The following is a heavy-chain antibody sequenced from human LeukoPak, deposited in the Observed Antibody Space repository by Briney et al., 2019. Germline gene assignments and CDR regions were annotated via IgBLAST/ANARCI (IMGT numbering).Heavy chain of an antibody. CDR1: GFPFSRYW. V-gene: IGHV3-7*01. CDR2: IHQDGSEK. D-gene: IGHD2/OR15-2a*01. J-gene: IGHJ4*02. Sequence: GSLPLSCAASGFPFSRYWMSGVRPAQGKGLEGVANIHQDGSEKSYVDSVKGRFTISRDNAKNSLYLQMNSLRAEDTAVYYCARDARVVLDYWGQGTLVTVSS. CDR3: ARDARVVLDY.